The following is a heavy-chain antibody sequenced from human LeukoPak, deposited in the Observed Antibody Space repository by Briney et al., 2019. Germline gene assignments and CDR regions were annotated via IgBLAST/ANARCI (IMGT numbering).Heavy chain of an antibody. V-gene: IGHV3-23*01. D-gene: IGHD5/OR15-5a*01. CDR2: ISGSGGST. CDR3: AKAAAIVYLYYYYYMDV. Sequence: PGRSLRLSCAASGFTFSSYGMSWVRQAPGKGLEWVSAISGSGGSTYYADSAKGRFTISRDNSKNTLYLQMNSLRAEDTAVYYCAKAAAIVYLYYYYYMDVWGKGTTVTISS. J-gene: IGHJ6*03. CDR1: GFTFSSYG.